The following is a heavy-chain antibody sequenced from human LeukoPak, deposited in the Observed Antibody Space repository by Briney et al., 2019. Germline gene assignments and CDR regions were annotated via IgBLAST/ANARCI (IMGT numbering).Heavy chain of an antibody. CDR3: ARGPGELLWFGELLFWGAFDI. V-gene: IGHV4-34*01. CDR1: GGSFSGYY. Sequence: PSETLSLTCAVYGGSFSGYYWSWIRQPPGKGLEWIGEINHSGSTNYNPSLKSRVTISVDTSKNQFSLKLSSVTAADTAVYYCARGPGELLWFGELLFWGAFDIWGQGIMVTVSS. CDR2: INHSGST. J-gene: IGHJ3*02. D-gene: IGHD3-10*01.